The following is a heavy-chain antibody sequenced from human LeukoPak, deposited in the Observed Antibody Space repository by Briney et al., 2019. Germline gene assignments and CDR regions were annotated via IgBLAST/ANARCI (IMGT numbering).Heavy chain of an antibody. CDR2: IYYSGST. V-gene: IGHV4-30-4*01. Sequence: PSETLSLTCTVSGGSISSGDYYWSWIRQPPGKGLEWIGYIYYSGSTYYNPSLKSRVTISVDTPKNQFSLKLSSVTAADTAVYYCARPFIVATTDAFDIWGQGTLVTVSS. CDR1: GGSISSGDYY. D-gene: IGHD5-12*01. CDR3: ARPFIVATTDAFDI. J-gene: IGHJ3*02.